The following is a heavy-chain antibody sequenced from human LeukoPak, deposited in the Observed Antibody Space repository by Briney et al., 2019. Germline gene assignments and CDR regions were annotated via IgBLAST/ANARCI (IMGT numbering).Heavy chain of an antibody. V-gene: IGHV3-23*01. CDR1: GFTFSSYS. CDR2: IIGSDDST. CDR3: AKYRIVGYYDSSGIDY. J-gene: IGHJ4*02. Sequence: GGSLRLSCAASGFTFSSYSMNWVRQAPGKGLEWVSAIIGSDDSTYYADSVKGRFTISRDNSKNTLSLQMNSLRAEDTAVYYCAKYRIVGYYDSSGIDYWGQGTLVTVSS. D-gene: IGHD3-22*01.